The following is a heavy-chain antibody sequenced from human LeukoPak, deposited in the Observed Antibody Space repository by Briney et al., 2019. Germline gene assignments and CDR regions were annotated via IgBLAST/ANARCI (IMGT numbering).Heavy chain of an antibody. CDR2: TYYRSKWYS. CDR1: GDSVSNKSIA. J-gene: IGHJ4*02. Sequence: SQTLSLTCAISGDSVSNKSIAWNWIRQSPSRGLEWLGRTYYRSKWYSEYAVSVKSRITINPDTSKNQFSLHLNSVTPEDTAVYYCARGYSLNYWGQGTLVTVSS. D-gene: IGHD1-26*01. V-gene: IGHV6-1*01. CDR3: ARGYSLNY.